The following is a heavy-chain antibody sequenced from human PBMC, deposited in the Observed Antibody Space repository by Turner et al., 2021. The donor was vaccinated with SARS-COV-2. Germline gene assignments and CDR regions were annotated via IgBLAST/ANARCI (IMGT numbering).Heavy chain of an antibody. J-gene: IGHJ4*02. CDR1: GYTFTDYY. V-gene: IGHV1-2*02. D-gene: IGHD5-18*01. CDR2: INPNSGGT. Sequence: QVQLVQSGAEVKKPGASVQVPGKASGYTFTDYYMHWVLQAPGQGLEWMGWINPNSGGTNYAQKFQDRDTMTRDTSISTAYMELGRLRCDDTAVYYCATDSYGTLWGQGTLVTVSS. CDR3: ATDSYGTL.